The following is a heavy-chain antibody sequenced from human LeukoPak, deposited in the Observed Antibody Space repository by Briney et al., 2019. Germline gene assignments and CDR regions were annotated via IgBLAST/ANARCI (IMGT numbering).Heavy chain of an antibody. J-gene: IGHJ4*02. V-gene: IGHV4-59*08. CDR3: ARHRGIAVAGYIIDY. CDR2: IYYSGST. D-gene: IGHD6-19*01. Sequence: KPSETLSLTCTVSGGSISSYYWSWIRQPPGKGLEWIGYIYYSGSTNYNPSLKSRVTISVDTSKNQFSLKLSSVTAADTAVYYCARHRGIAVAGYIIDYWGQGTLVTVSP. CDR1: GGSISSYY.